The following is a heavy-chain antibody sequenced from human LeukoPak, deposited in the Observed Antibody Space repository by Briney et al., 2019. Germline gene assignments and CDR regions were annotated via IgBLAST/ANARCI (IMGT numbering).Heavy chain of an antibody. CDR1: RFPFSIYE. Sequence: GGSLRLSCVVSRFPFSIYEMNWVRQAPGKGLEWVSNIHSSGTVKYYSDSVKGRFSISRDNAKSPLYLQMNSLRVEDTAVYYCALLTVASDFDYWGQGALVTVSS. J-gene: IGHJ4*02. V-gene: IGHV3-48*03. CDR2: IHSSGTVK. CDR3: ALLTVASDFDY. D-gene: IGHD5-12*01.